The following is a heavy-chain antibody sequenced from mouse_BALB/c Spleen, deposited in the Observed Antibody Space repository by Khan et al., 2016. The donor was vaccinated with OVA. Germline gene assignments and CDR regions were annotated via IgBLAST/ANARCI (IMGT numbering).Heavy chain of an antibody. CDR3: AGGGYGGFAY. J-gene: IGHJ3*01. D-gene: IGHD2-2*01. CDR1: GYTFSSYW. CDR2: IFTGSVST. Sequence: QVQLKQTGGDLMKPGASVQISCKAPGYTFSSYWIEWVKQRPGHGVEWIGQIFTGSVSTTYNEKFKGKGTFTADTSSNTSYMQHSSLASEDSAVYYCAGGGYGGFAYWGQGTLVTVSA. V-gene: IGHV1-9*01.